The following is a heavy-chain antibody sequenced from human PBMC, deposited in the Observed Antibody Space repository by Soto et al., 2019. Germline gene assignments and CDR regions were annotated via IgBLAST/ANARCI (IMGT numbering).Heavy chain of an antibody. V-gene: IGHV1-69*13. CDR1: AGTFSSYA. Sequence: SVKVSCKASAGTFSSYAISWVRQAPGQGLEWMGGIIPIFGTANYAQKFQGRVTITADESTSTAYMELSSLRSEDTAVYYCARGYYYDSSGYYNYYYGMDVWGQGTTVTVSS. D-gene: IGHD3-22*01. CDR3: ARGYYYDSSGYYNYYYGMDV. J-gene: IGHJ6*02. CDR2: IIPIFGTA.